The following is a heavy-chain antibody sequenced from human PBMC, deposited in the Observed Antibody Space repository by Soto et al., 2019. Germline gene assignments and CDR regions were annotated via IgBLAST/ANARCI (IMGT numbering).Heavy chain of an antibody. Sequence: GASVKVSCKASGNSFTTYSLHWVRQAPGQSLEWMGWFDAGNRITKFSQKFQGRITISRDTVATTVNMELTSLTSEDTAVYYCGRDQSGTGYYVDWFDPWGQGTLVTVSS. CDR2: FDAGNRIT. CDR3: GRDQSGTGYYVDWFDP. D-gene: IGHD3-10*02. CDR1: GNSFTTYS. J-gene: IGHJ5*02. V-gene: IGHV1-3*01.